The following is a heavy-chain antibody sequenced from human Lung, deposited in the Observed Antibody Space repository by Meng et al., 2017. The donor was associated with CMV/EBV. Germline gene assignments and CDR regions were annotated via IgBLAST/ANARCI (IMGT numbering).Heavy chain of an antibody. CDR1: GFTFSSYA. V-gene: IGHV3-23*01. CDR2: ISGSGGST. CDR3: AKAYSSSSVGTNRGFDY. Sequence: GGSXRLXXAASGFTFSSYAMSWVRQAPGKGLEWVSAISGSGGSTYYADSVKGRFTISRDNSKNTLYLQMNSLRAEDTAVYYCAKAYSSSSVGTNRGFDYWGQGTLVXVSS. J-gene: IGHJ4*02. D-gene: IGHD6-6*01.